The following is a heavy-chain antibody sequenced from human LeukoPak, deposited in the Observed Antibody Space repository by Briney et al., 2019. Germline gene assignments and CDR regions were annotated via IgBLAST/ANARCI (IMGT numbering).Heavy chain of an antibody. D-gene: IGHD6-19*01. CDR3: ARGGEAVAGETRRSRAFDI. J-gene: IGHJ3*02. Sequence: ASVKVSCKASGYTFTSYGISWVRQAPGQGLESMGWISAYNGNTNYAQKLQGRVTMTTDTSTSTAYMELRSLRSDDTAVYYCARGGEAVAGETRRSRAFDIWGQGTMVTVSS. V-gene: IGHV1-18*01. CDR2: ISAYNGNT. CDR1: GYTFTSYG.